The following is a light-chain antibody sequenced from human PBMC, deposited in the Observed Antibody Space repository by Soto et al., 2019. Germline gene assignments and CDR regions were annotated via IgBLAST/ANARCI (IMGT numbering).Light chain of an antibody. Sequence: QSALTQPPSASGSPGQSVTISCTGTSSDVGGYNYVSWYQQHPGKAPKLMIYEVSKRPSGVPDRFSGSKSGNTASLTVSRLPAEDEADYYCSSYAGSNNVVFGGGTKVTVL. J-gene: IGLJ2*01. CDR2: EVS. CDR1: SSDVGGYNY. CDR3: SSYAGSNNVV. V-gene: IGLV2-8*01.